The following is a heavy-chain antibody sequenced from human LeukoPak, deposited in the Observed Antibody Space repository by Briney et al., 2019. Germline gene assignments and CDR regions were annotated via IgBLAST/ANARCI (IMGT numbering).Heavy chain of an antibody. CDR2: IYYSGST. D-gene: IGHD3-16*01. Sequence: SETLSLTCTVSGESISGFYWNWIRQPPGKGLEWIGYIYYSGSTNYNPSLKSRVTISIDTSKNQFSLKLSSVTAADTAVYYCAGKFKGWGSDYFDYWGQGTLVTVSS. V-gene: IGHV4-59*08. J-gene: IGHJ4*02. CDR3: AGKFKGWGSDYFDY. CDR1: GESISGFY.